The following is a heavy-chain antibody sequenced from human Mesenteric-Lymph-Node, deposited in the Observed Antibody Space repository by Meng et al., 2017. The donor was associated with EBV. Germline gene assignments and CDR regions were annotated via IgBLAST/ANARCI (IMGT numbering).Heavy chain of an antibody. CDR1: SGSISNSNW. J-gene: IGHJ4*02. CDR3: ARITFGGAIGD. CDR2: IFHSGGT. Sequence: QGHRQGSGPGLGKPSGTLSLTCAVSSGSISNSNWWSWGRQPPGKGLQWIGEIFHSGGTNYNPSLKSRVTISVDKSKNQFSLKVNSLTAADTAVYYCARITFGGAIGDWGQGTLVTSPQ. D-gene: IGHD3-16*02. V-gene: IGHV4-4*02.